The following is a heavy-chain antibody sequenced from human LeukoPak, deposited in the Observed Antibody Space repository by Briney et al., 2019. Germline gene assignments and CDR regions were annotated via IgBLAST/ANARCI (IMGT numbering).Heavy chain of an antibody. Sequence: GGSLRLSCAASGFTFSSYAMHWVRQAPGKGLEWVAVISYEGSSKYYADSVKGRFTISRDNSKNTLYLQMNSLRPEDTAVYYCARDLSPLSGDWHAGDYWGQGTLVPVSS. D-gene: IGHD2-21*02. CDR3: ARDLSPLSGDWHAGDY. CDR1: GFTFSSYA. J-gene: IGHJ4*02. V-gene: IGHV3-30-3*01. CDR2: ISYEGSSK.